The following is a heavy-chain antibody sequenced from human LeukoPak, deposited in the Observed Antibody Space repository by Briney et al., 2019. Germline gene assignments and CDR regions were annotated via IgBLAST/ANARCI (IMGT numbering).Heavy chain of an antibody. J-gene: IGHJ6*02. Sequence: LPGGSLRLSCAASGFTFSSYSMNWVRQAPGKGLEWVSYISSSSSTIYYADSVKGRFTISRDNAKNSLYLQMNSLRAEDTAVYYCATYYYFWSGYYEGSGMDVWGQGTTVTVSS. CDR1: GFTFSSYS. CDR3: ATYYYFWSGYYEGSGMDV. V-gene: IGHV3-48*01. D-gene: IGHD3-3*01. CDR2: ISSSSSTI.